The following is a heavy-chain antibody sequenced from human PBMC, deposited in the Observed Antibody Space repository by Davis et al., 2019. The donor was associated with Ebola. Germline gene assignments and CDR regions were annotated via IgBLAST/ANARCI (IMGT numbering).Heavy chain of an antibody. CDR1: GGSFSGYY. J-gene: IGHJ6*02. V-gene: IGHV4-34*01. Sequence: MPSETLSLTCAVYGGSFSGYYWSWIRQPPGKGLEWIGEINHSGSTNYNPSLKSRVTISVDTSKNQFSLKLSSVTAADTAVYYCARDLGTNYPRGITYGMDVWGQGTTVTVSS. CDR2: INHSGST. CDR3: ARDLGTNYPRGITYGMDV. D-gene: IGHD1-14*01.